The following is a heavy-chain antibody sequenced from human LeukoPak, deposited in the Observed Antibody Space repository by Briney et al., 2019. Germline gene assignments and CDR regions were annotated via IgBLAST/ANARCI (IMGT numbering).Heavy chain of an antibody. CDR1: GFTFSSYA. Sequence: PGGSLRLSCAASGFTFSSYAMSWVRQAPGKGLEWVSVISGNSISTYYADSAKGRFTISRDNSKNTLYLQVNSLRAEDTAVYYCAKESPHFDYWGQGTLVTVSS. J-gene: IGHJ4*02. CDR2: ISGNSIST. V-gene: IGHV3-23*01. CDR3: AKESPHFDY.